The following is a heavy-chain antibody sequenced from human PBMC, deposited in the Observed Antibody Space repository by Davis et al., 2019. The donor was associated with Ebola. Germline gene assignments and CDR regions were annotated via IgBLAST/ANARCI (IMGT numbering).Heavy chain of an antibody. V-gene: IGHV7-4-1*02. CDR3: ARVPRHCSSTSCYWGWFDP. CDR2: INTNTGNP. D-gene: IGHD2-2*01. Sequence: ASVKVSCKASGYTFTSYAMNWVRQAPGQGLEWMGWINTNTGNPTYAQGFTGRFVFSLDTSVSTAYLQISSLKAEDTAVYYCARVPRHCSSTSCYWGWFDPWGQGTLVTVSS. J-gene: IGHJ5*02. CDR1: GYTFTSYA.